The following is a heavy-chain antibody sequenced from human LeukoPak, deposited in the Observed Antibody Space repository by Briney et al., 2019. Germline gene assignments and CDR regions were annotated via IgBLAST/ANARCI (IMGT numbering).Heavy chain of an antibody. D-gene: IGHD4-17*01. CDR3: ARVIDYGALDACDI. Sequence: GGSLRLSCVASGFSFHSYAMTWVRQAPGKGLEWVSGISGSAVSTHYAGSVKGRFTISRDNSESTLYAQMNSLRAEDTAVYFCARVIDYGALDACDIWGQGTMVSVSS. J-gene: IGHJ3*02. CDR2: ISGSAVST. V-gene: IGHV3-23*01. CDR1: GFSFHSYA.